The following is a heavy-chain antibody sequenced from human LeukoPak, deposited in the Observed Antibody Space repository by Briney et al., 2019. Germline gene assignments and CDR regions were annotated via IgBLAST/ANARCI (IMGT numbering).Heavy chain of an antibody. CDR1: GYTFTSYG. CDR2: ISAYNGNT. Sequence: GASVKVSCKASGYTFTSYGISWVRQAPGQGLEWMGWISAYNGNTNYAQKLQGRVTMATDTSTSTAYMELRSLRSDDTAVYYCAREGWGFVVVPAAQKYYFDYWGQGTLVTVSS. CDR3: AREGWGFVVVPAAQKYYFDY. V-gene: IGHV1-18*01. J-gene: IGHJ4*02. D-gene: IGHD2-2*01.